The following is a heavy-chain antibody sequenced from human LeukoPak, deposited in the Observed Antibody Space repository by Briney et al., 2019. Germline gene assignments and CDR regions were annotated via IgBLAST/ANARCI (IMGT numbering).Heavy chain of an antibody. CDR3: AKSYYYGSGSYYLFDY. CDR2: IRDTGET. Sequence: GGSLRLSCAASEFLVSNYYMSWVRQAPGKGLEWVSLIRDTGETFYIDSVKGRFTISRDNSKNTLYLQMNSLRAEDTAVYYCAKSYYYGSGSYYLFDYWGQGTLVTVSS. J-gene: IGHJ4*02. D-gene: IGHD3-10*01. CDR1: EFLVSNYY. V-gene: IGHV3-53*01.